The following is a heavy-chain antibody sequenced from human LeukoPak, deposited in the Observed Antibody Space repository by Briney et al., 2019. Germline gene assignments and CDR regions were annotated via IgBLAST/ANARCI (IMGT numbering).Heavy chain of an antibody. Sequence: TGGSLRLSCAASGFTFSSYAMSWVRQAPGKGLEWVSAISGSGGSTYYAASVKGRFTISRDNSKNTLYLQMNSLRAEDTAVYYCAKGIAAADRKRDLTRYYFDYWGQGTLVTVSS. CDR2: ISGSGGST. V-gene: IGHV3-23*01. J-gene: IGHJ4*02. CDR3: AKGIAAADRKRDLTRYYFDY. CDR1: GFTFSSYA. D-gene: IGHD6-13*01.